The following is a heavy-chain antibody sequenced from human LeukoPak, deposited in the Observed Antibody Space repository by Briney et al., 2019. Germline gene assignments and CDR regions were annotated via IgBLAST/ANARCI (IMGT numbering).Heavy chain of an antibody. CDR3: ARGVGTFDY. CDR1: GYSFTNYW. J-gene: IGHJ4*02. Sequence: GESLKISCKASGYSFTNYWIGWVRQMPGKGLECMGIIYPGCSDTRYSPSFQGQVTISADKAIGTAYLQWSSLKASDTAMYYCARGVGTFDYWGQGTLITVSS. CDR2: IYPGCSDT. V-gene: IGHV5-51*01. D-gene: IGHD3-3*01.